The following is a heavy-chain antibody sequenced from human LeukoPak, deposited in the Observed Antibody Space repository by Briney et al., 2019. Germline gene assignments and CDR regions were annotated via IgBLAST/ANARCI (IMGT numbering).Heavy chain of an antibody. V-gene: IGHV3-21*01. CDR1: GFTFSTYS. CDR3: ARVGEDVEMTPIPLDF. CDR2: ISNSNNYI. D-gene: IGHD5-24*01. J-gene: IGHJ4*02. Sequence: PGGSLRLSCVVSGFTFSTYSMNWVRQAPGKGLEWVSSISNSNNYIHYADSIKGRFTISRDNSKNSLYLGMNSLRADDTAVYYCARVGEDVEMTPIPLDFWGQGTLVTVSS.